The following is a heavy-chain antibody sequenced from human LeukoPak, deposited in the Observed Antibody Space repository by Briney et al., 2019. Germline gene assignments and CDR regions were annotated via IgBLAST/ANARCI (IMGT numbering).Heavy chain of an antibody. V-gene: IGHV3-7*01. CDR3: ARLKADVTKLDY. J-gene: IGHJ4*02. CDR2: INQDGSQK. Sequence: GGSLRLSCPASGFTLSTYWMSWVGQAPGKGLEGVANINQDGSQKRYVDSVQGRFTISRDNTKNSLFLQMNSLRAEDTAAYYCARLKADVTKLDYWGQGTLVTVSS. CDR1: GFTLSTYW. D-gene: IGHD2-8*01.